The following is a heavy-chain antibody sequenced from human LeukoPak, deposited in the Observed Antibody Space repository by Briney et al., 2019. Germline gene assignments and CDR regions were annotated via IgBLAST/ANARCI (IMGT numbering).Heavy chain of an antibody. CDR3: ARDLGYSGYDSLYYYYYYMDV. CDR2: ISSSSSYI. V-gene: IGHV3-21*01. Sequence: GGSLRLSCAASGFTFSSYSMNWVRQAPGKGLEWVSSISSSSSYIYYADSVKGRFTISRDNAKNSLYLQMNSLRAEDTAVYYCARDLGYSGYDSLYYYYYYMDVWGKGTTVTVSS. J-gene: IGHJ6*03. D-gene: IGHD5-12*01. CDR1: GFTFSSYS.